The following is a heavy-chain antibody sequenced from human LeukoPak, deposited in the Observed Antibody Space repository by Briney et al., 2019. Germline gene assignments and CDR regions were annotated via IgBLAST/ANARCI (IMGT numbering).Heavy chain of an antibody. CDR2: INHSGST. D-gene: IGHD5-12*01. CDR3: ARSGYTLANTPNRGGWFDP. V-gene: IGHV4-34*01. CDR1: GGSSSGYY. J-gene: IGHJ5*02. Sequence: SETLSLTCAVYGGSSSGYYWSWIRQPPGKGLEWLGEINHSGSTNYNPSLKSRVTISVDTSKNQFSLKLSSVTAADTAVYYCARSGYTLANTPNRGGWFDPWGQGTLVTVSS.